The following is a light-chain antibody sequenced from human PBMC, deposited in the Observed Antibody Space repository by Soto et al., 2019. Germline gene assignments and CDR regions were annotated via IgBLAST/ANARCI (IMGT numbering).Light chain of an antibody. CDR3: QQSFSTPT. CDR1: HNIDTY. CDR2: SAS. V-gene: IGKV1-39*01. Sequence: IQMTQSPSSLSASVGDRVTITCRASHNIDTYLNWYRQKPGKAPELLIYSASNLQSGVPSRFSGSGSGTDFTLTISGLQSEDFATYYCQQSFSTPTFGQGTRLEIK. J-gene: IGKJ5*01.